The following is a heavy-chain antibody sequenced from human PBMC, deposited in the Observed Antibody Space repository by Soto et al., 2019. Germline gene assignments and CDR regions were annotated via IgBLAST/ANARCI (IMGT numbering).Heavy chain of an antibody. V-gene: IGHV3-33*01. J-gene: IGHJ4*02. CDR2: IWYDGGNK. CDR3: ARDARSGYYYFDY. Sequence: QVQLVESGGGVVQPGRSLRLSCAASGFTFSSYGMHWVRQAPGKGLEWVAVIWYDGGNKYYADSVKGRFTISRDNSKNTLYLQMNSLRAEDTAVYYCARDARSGYYYFDYWGQGTLVTVSS. CDR1: GFTFSSYG. D-gene: IGHD3-22*01.